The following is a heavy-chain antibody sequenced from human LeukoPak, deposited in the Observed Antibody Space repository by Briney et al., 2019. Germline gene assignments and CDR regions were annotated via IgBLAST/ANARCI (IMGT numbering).Heavy chain of an antibody. D-gene: IGHD4-17*01. CDR3: TRADGDYDHRFFDY. CDR2: IRRKANDGTT. J-gene: IGHJ4*02. V-gene: IGHV3-49*04. CDR1: GFTFSSYG. Sequence: GGSLRLSCAASGFTFSSYGMSWVRQAPGKGLEWIGFIRRKANDGTTEYAASVKGRFTISRDDSKNIAYLQMNGLQTEDTALYYCTRADGDYDHRFFDYWGQGTQVIVSS.